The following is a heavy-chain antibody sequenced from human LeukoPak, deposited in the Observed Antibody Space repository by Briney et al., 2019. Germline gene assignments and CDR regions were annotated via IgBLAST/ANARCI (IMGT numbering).Heavy chain of an antibody. CDR1: GFTFSSYA. J-gene: IGHJ4*02. CDR2: ISGSGGSR. V-gene: IGHV3-23*01. D-gene: IGHD3-9*01. CDR3: ARDLRYFDWLLPHYFDY. Sequence: GGSLRLSCAASGFTFSSYAMSWVRQAPGKGLEWVSAISGSGGSRYYADSVKGRFTISRDNSKNTLYLQMNSLRAEVTAVYYCARDLRYFDWLLPHYFDYWGQGTLVTVSS.